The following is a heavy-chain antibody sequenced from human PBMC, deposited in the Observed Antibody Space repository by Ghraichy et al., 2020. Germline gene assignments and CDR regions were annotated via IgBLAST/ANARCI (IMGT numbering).Heavy chain of an antibody. CDR3: AKAFSGWPSSYWYFDL. CDR2: ISGSGGST. D-gene: IGHD6-19*01. CDR1: GFTFSSYA. J-gene: IGHJ2*01. Sequence: GGSLRLSCAASGFTFSSYAMSWVRQAPGKGLEWVSAISGSGGSTYYADSVKGRFTISRDNSKNTLYLQMNSLRAEDTAVYYCAKAFSGWPSSYWYFDLWGRGTLVTVSS. V-gene: IGHV3-23*01.